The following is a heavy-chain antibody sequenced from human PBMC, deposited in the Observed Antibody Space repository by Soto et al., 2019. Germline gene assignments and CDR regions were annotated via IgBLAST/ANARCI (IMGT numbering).Heavy chain of an antibody. Sequence: QVHLVPSGAEVKKPWASVKVSCKGSGYGFTTYGITWVRQAPGQGLEWMAWISAHNGNTNYAQKLQGRVTVTRDTSTSTAYMELRILRSDDTAVYYCARGRYGDSWGQGALVTVSS. CDR3: ARGRYGDS. J-gene: IGHJ4*02. V-gene: IGHV1-18*01. CDR2: ISAHNGNT. D-gene: IGHD1-1*01. CDR1: GYGFTTYG.